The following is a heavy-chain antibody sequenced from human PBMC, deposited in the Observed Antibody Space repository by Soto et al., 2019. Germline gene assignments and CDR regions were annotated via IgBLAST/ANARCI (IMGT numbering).Heavy chain of an antibody. Sequence: ASVKVSCKASGYTFTSYAMHWVRQAPGQRLEWMGWINAGNGNTKYSQKFQGRVTITRDTSASTVYMELSSLRSEDTAVYYCAREKVTMVRGARPHAFDIWGQGTMVTVSS. CDR1: GYTFTSYA. D-gene: IGHD3-10*01. J-gene: IGHJ3*02. CDR2: INAGNGNT. V-gene: IGHV1-3*01. CDR3: AREKVTMVRGARPHAFDI.